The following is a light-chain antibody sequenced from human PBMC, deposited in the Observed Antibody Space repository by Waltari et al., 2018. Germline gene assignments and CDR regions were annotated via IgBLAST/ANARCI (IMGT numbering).Light chain of an antibody. CDR2: DVS. CDR1: SSDVGFYNY. V-gene: IGLV2-14*01. J-gene: IGLJ3*02. CDR3: NSYAGSSSWV. Sequence: QSALTQPASVSGSPGQSITILCTGTSSDVGFYNYVSWYQQHPGKAPKLMIYDVSERPSGVSNRFSGSKSGNTASLTISGLQAEDEADYYCNSYAGSSSWVFGGGTKLTVL.